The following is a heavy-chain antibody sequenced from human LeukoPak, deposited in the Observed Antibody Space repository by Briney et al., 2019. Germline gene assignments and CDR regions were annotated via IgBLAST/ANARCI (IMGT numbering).Heavy chain of an antibody. D-gene: IGHD7-27*01. Sequence: GGSLRLSCAASGFTFSSYSMNWVRQAPGKGLEWVSSISSTSSYIFYTDSVKGRFTLSRDNAKNSLYLQMNSLRAEDTAVYYCAREAGDIWSTHAFDIWGQGTMVTVSS. J-gene: IGHJ3*02. V-gene: IGHV3-21*01. CDR1: GFTFSSYS. CDR2: ISSTSSYI. CDR3: AREAGDIWSTHAFDI.